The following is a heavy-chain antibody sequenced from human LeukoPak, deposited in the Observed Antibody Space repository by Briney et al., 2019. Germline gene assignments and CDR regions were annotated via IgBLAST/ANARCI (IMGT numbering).Heavy chain of an antibody. Sequence: SETLSLTCTVSGASISSGGYYWSWIRQHPGKGLEWIGYIYYSGSTYYNPSLKSRVTISVDTSKNQFSLKLSSVTAADTAVYYCARGGSVTTDYWGQGTLVTVSS. CDR2: IYYSGST. D-gene: IGHD4-11*01. CDR1: GASISSGGYY. J-gene: IGHJ4*02. CDR3: ARGGSVTTDY. V-gene: IGHV4-31*03.